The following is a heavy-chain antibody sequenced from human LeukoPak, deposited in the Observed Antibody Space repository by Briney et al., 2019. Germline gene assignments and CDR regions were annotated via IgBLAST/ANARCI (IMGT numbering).Heavy chain of an antibody. CDR1: GGTFSSYA. CDR3: ARGSTTVYYYYGMDV. V-gene: IGHV1-69*04. J-gene: IGHJ6*02. Sequence: ASVKVSCKASGGTFSSYAISWVRQAPGQGLEWMGRIIPILGIANYAQKFQGRVTTTADKSTSTAYMELSSLRSEDTAVYYCARGSTTVYYYYGMDVWGQGTTVTVSS. CDR2: IIPILGIA. D-gene: IGHD2-2*01.